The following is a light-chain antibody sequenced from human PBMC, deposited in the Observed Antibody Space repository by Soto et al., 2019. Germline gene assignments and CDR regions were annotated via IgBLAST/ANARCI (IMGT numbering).Light chain of an antibody. CDR3: QQAFSAPLT. CDR2: TAS. V-gene: IGKV1-39*01. J-gene: IGKJ4*01. CDR1: QNIKKF. Sequence: DIQMTQSPTSLSAPVGDSVTITCRASQNIKKFLNWYQQTPGTAPKLLIYTASSVQAGFPSRFSGSGSGTDFILTISDLQPEDFATYSCQQAFSAPLTVGGGTRVEI.